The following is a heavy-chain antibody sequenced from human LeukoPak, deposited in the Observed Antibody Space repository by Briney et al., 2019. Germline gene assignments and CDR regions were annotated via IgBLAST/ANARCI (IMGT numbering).Heavy chain of an antibody. Sequence: GGSLRLSCAASGFTFSNYDMHWVRQATGKGLEWVSGIGTAGDIYYPGSVKGRFTISRDNAKNSLYLQMNSLRAEDTAVYYCAREGYSSSGFDYWGQGTLVTVSS. J-gene: IGHJ4*02. CDR2: IGTAGDI. V-gene: IGHV3-13*01. D-gene: IGHD6-6*01. CDR1: GFTFSNYD. CDR3: AREGYSSSGFDY.